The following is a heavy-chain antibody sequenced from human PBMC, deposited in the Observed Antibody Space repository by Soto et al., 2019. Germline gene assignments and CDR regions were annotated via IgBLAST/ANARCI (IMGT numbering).Heavy chain of an antibody. CDR3: ARLEIPEVFIAYPGMDV. Sequence: GEPMKISGKVSGYSFTSYWNSWVRQMPGKGLEWMGRIDPSDSYTNYSPSFQGHVTISADKSISTAYLQWSSLKASDTAMYYCARLEIPEVFIAYPGMDVWGQGTTVTVSS. CDR1: GYSFTSYW. V-gene: IGHV5-10-1*01. J-gene: IGHJ6*02. D-gene: IGHD6-13*01. CDR2: IDPSDSYT.